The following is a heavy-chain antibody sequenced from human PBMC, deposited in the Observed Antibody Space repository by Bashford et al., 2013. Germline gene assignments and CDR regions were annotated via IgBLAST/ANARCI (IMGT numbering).Heavy chain of an antibody. Sequence: GGSLRLSCAASGFTFSSYAMSWVRQAPGKGLEWVSAISGSGGNTYYADSVKGRFTISRDNSKNTLYLQMNSLRADDTAVYYCAKHIVMVTAFDYWGQGSLVTVSS. D-gene: IGHD2-21*02. CDR1: GFTFSSYA. CDR3: AKHIVMVTAFDY. CDR2: ISGSGGNT. J-gene: IGHJ4*02. V-gene: IGHV3-23*01.